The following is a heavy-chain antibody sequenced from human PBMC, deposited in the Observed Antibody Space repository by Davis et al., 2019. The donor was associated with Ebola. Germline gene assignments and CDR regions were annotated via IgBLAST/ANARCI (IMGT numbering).Heavy chain of an antibody. Sequence: GSLRLSCTVSGGSISSYYWSWIRQPPGKGLEWIGSIYYSGSTYYNPSLKSRVTISVDTSKNQFSLKLSSVTAADTAVYYCAKFYGDNDAFDIWGQGTMVTVSS. CDR2: IYYSGST. CDR1: GGSISSYY. D-gene: IGHD4-17*01. J-gene: IGHJ3*02. V-gene: IGHV4-59*05. CDR3: AKFYGDNDAFDI.